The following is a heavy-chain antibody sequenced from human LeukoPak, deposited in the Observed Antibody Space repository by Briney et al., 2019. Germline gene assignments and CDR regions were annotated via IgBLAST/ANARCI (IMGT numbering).Heavy chain of an antibody. J-gene: IGHJ6*03. CDR1: GFTFSSHG. CDR2: LRFDGSNE. Sequence: PGGSLRLSCAASGFTFSSHGMHWVRQAPGKGLEWVAFLRFDGSNEDYADSVKGRFNITRDNSKNTLYLQMSTLRTEDTAVYYCAKDLRVIYASGSFYYRYMDVWGKGTTVTISS. V-gene: IGHV3-30*02. D-gene: IGHD3-10*01. CDR3: AKDLRVIYASGSFYYRYMDV.